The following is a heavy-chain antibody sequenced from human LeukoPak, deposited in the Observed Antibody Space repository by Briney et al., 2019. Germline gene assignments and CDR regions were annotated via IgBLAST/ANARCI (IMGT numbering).Heavy chain of an antibody. V-gene: IGHV3-33*01. D-gene: IGHD2-2*01. J-gene: IGHJ5*02. CDR2: IWYDGSNK. Sequence: GRSLRLSCAASGFTFSTSGMHWVRQAPGRGLEWVALIWYDGSNKYYADYVKGRFTIYRANSKNTVYLQMNSLRAEDAAVYFCARDLGCSSTSCYEGGHWFDPWGQGTLVTVSS. CDR3: ARDLGCSSTSCYEGGHWFDP. CDR1: GFTFSTSG.